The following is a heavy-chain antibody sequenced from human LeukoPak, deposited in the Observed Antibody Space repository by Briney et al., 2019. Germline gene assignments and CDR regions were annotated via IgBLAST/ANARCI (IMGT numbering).Heavy chain of an antibody. D-gene: IGHD3-10*01. CDR2: LYTSGSM. J-gene: IGHJ4*02. CDR1: GGSISSGSYD. CDR3: TKGRGI. V-gene: IGHV4-61*09. Sequence: SETLSLTCTASGGSISSGSYDWYWTRQPAGKGLEWIGHLYTSGSMSYNPSLKSRVTISVDTSKNQFFLKLTSVTAADTAVYYCTKGRGIWGQGTLVTVSS.